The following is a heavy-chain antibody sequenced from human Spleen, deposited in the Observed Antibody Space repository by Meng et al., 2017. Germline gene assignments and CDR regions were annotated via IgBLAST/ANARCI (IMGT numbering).Heavy chain of an antibody. CDR3: ARDRGWSFDY. V-gene: IGHV3-33*01. CDR2: IWYDGSKK. CDR1: GFTFSSYA. Sequence: QVRLVEFGGGVVQPGGSLVLSCAASGFTFSSYAMHWVRQAPGKGLEWVSVIWYDGSKKYYPDSVKGRFTISRDNSKNTLYLQMNSLRAEDTAVYYCARDRGWSFDYWGQGTLVTVSS. D-gene: IGHD6-19*01. J-gene: IGHJ4*02.